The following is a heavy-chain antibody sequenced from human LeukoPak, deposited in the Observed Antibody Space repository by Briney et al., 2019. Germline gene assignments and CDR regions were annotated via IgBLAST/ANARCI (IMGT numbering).Heavy chain of an antibody. CDR1: GGSISSYY. V-gene: IGHV4-59*01. D-gene: IGHD1-14*01. J-gene: IGHJ4*02. CDR2: IYYSGST. CDR3: ARGREGTVFDY. Sequence: SETLSLTCTVSGGSISSYYWSWLRQPPGKGLEWIGYIYYSGSTNYNPSLKSRVTISVDTSKNQFSLKLSSVTAADTAVYYCARGREGTVFDYWGQGTLVTVSS.